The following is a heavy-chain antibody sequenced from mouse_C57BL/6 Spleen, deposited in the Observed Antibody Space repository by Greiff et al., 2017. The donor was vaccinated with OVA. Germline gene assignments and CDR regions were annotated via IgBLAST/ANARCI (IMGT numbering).Heavy chain of an antibody. Sequence: VQLKESGPELVKPGASVKIPCKASGYTFTDYNMDWVKQSHGKSLEWIGDINPNNGGTIYNQKFKGKATLTVDKSSSTAYMELRSLTSEDTAVYYCARGAYYGSIGWFAYWGQGTLVTVSA. CDR2: INPNNGGT. CDR3: ARGAYYGSIGWFAY. V-gene: IGHV1-18*01. J-gene: IGHJ3*01. CDR1: GYTFTDYN. D-gene: IGHD1-1*01.